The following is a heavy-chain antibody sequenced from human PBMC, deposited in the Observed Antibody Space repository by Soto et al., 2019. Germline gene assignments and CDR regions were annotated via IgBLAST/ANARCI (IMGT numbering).Heavy chain of an antibody. CDR3: ARERAKLWCGELLLGMDV. CDR2: IWYDGSNK. Sequence: QVQLVESGGGVVQPGRSLRLSCAASGFTFSSYGMHWVRQAPGKGLEWVAVIWYDGSNKYYADSVKGRFTISRDNSKNTXSLKRNSLRAEDTAVYYCARERAKLWCGELLLGMDVWGQGTTVTVSS. CDR1: GFTFSSYG. J-gene: IGHJ6*02. D-gene: IGHD3-10*01. V-gene: IGHV3-33*01.